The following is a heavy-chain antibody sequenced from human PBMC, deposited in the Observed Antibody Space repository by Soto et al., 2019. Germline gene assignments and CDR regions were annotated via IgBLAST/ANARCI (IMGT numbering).Heavy chain of an antibody. D-gene: IGHD6-19*01. CDR1: GYTFTSYG. J-gene: IGHJ4*02. V-gene: IGHV1-18*01. CDR2: ISAYNGNT. CDR3: ARDLAVGLVDY. Sequence: QVQLVQSGAEVKKPGASVKVSCKASGYTFTSYGISWVRQAPGQGLEWMGWISAYNGNTKSAQKRQGRVTMTTDTSTSPAYMELRSLISDDTAVYYCARDLAVGLVDYWGQGTLVTVSS.